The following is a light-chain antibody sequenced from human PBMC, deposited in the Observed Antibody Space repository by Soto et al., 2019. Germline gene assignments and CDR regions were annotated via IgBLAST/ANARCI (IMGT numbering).Light chain of an antibody. CDR3: TSYSSSNTLV. CDR2: EVS. J-gene: IGLJ1*01. V-gene: IGLV2-14*01. CDR1: SEDVGGYTY. Sequence: QSVLTQPASVSGSPGQSITISCSGTSEDVGGYTYVSWYQHHPGKAPKLMIYEVSNRPSGLSNRFSGSKSGNTASLTISGLQTEDEADYYCTSYSSSNTLVFGTGTKVTVL.